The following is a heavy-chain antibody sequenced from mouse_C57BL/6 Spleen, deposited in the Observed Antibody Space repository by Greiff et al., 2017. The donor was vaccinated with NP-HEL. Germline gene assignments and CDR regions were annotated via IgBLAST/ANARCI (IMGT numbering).Heavy chain of an antibody. CDR1: GYTFTSYW. J-gene: IGHJ2*01. CDR3: ARLWPTGYDFDY. CDR2: IDPSDSYT. Sequence: QVQLQQPGAELVMPGASVKLSCKASGYTFTSYWMHWVKQRPGQGLEWIGEIDPSDSYTNYNQKFKGKSTLTVDKSSSTAYMQLSSLTSEDSAVYYCARLWPTGYDFDYWGQGTTLTVSS. D-gene: IGHD1-1*02. V-gene: IGHV1-69*01.